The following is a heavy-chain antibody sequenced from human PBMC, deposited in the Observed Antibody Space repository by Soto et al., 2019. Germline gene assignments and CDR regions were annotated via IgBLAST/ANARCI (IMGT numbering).Heavy chain of an antibody. J-gene: IGHJ4*02. Sequence: WVRQPPGKGLQWIGYIYYSGSTYYNPTLKSRVTITVDTSKNQFSLKLSSVTAADTAVYYCARDRYGSAFDYWGQGTLVTVSS. CDR3: ARDRYGSAFDY. CDR2: IYYSGST. D-gene: IGHD1-26*01. V-gene: IGHV4-30-4*01.